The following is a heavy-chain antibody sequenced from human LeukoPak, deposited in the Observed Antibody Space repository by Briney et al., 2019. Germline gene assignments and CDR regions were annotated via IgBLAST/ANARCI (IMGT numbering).Heavy chain of an antibody. CDR3: ARGDYYGSGSYDDY. CDR1: GYIFSGYY. Sequence: GASVKVSCKASGYIFSGYYMHWLRQAPGQGLEWMGWINPNSGGADYAQKFQGRVTMTRDTSISTAYMALSRLRSDDTAVYYCARGDYYGSGSYDDYWGQGTLVTVSS. D-gene: IGHD3-10*01. J-gene: IGHJ4*02. V-gene: IGHV1-2*02. CDR2: INPNSGGA.